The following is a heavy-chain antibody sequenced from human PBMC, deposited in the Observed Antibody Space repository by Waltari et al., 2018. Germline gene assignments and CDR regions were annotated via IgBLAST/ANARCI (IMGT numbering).Heavy chain of an antibody. J-gene: IGHJ6*03. V-gene: IGHV4-34*01. D-gene: IGHD6-13*01. CDR3: ARGKSIAAGGAIYYMDV. CDR1: GGSFSGYY. Sequence: QVQLQQWGAGLLKPSETLSLTCAVYGGSFSGYYWSWIRQPPGKGLEWIGEINHSGSTNYNPSLKSRVTISVDTSKNQFSLKLSSVTAADTAVYYCARGKSIAAGGAIYYMDVCGKGTTVTISS. CDR2: INHSGST.